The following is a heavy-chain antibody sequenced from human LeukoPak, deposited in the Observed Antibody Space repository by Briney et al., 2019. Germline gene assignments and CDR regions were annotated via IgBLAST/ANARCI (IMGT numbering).Heavy chain of an antibody. V-gene: IGHV1-46*01. D-gene: IGHD1-26*01. Sequence: ASVKVSCKASGYIFTGYYIHWVRQAPGQGLEWMGWINPSGGGTSYAEKFQDRVTMTRDTSTSTVYMELSSLRSEDTAVYYCARGVIVGATRDWFDPWGQGTLVTVSS. CDR3: ARGVIVGATRDWFDP. CDR2: INPSGGGT. CDR1: GYIFTGYY. J-gene: IGHJ5*02.